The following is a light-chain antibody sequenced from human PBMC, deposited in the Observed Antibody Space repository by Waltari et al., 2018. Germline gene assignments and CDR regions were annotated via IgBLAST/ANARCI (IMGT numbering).Light chain of an antibody. CDR1: QSVSSSY. Sequence: EIVLTQSPGTLSLSPGERATLSCRASQSVSSSYVAWYQQKPGQAPRLLIYGASSRATGIPDRSSGIGSVTDFTLTISRLEPEDFAVYYFQQYSTSPQVSFGGGTKVEIK. CDR2: GAS. J-gene: IGKJ4*01. V-gene: IGKV3-20*01. CDR3: QQYSTSPQVS.